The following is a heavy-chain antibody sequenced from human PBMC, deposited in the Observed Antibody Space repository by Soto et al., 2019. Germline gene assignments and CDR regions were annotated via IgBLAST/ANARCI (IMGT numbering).Heavy chain of an antibody. CDR2: ISGSGGST. Sequence: SGGSLRLSCAASGFTFSSYAMSWVRQAPGKGLEWVSAISGSGGSTYYADSVKGRFTISRDNSKNTLYLQMNSLRAEDTAVYYCAKVDYCSSTSCYKGDSDAFDIWGQGTMVTVSS. CDR1: GFTFSSYA. J-gene: IGHJ3*02. D-gene: IGHD2-2*02. V-gene: IGHV3-23*01. CDR3: AKVDYCSSTSCYKGDSDAFDI.